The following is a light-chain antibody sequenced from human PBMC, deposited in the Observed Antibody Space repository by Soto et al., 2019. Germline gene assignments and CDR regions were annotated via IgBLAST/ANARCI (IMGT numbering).Light chain of an antibody. Sequence: EIVLTQFPGTLSLSPGERATLSCRASQSVSSSYLAWYQQKPGQAPRLLIYGASSRATGIPDRFSGSGSGTDFTLTISRLEPEAFAVYYCQQYGSLFTFGPGTKVDIK. CDR2: GAS. CDR3: QQYGSLFT. J-gene: IGKJ3*01. V-gene: IGKV3-20*01. CDR1: QSVSSSY.